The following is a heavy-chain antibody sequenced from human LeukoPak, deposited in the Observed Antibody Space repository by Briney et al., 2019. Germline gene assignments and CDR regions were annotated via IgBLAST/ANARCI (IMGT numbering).Heavy chain of an antibody. CDR1: GGSFSGYY. J-gene: IGHJ4*02. CDR2: IYYSGST. V-gene: IGHV4-34*01. Sequence: SETLSLTCAVYGGSFSGYYWSWIRQPPGKGLEWIGSIYYSGSTYYNPSLKSRVTISVDTSKNQFSLKLSSVTAADTAVYYCARQLGYCSGGDCYGYYFDYWGQGTLVTVSS. D-gene: IGHD2-15*01. CDR3: ARQLGYCSGGDCYGYYFDY.